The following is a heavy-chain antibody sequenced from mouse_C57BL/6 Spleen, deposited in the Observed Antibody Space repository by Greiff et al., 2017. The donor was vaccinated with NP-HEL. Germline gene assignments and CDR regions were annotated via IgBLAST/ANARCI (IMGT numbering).Heavy chain of an antibody. Sequence: DVKLQESGGGLVQPGESLKLSCESNEYEFPSHDMSWVRKTPEKRLELVAAINSDGGSTYYPDTMERRFIISRDNTKKTLYLQMSSLRSEDTALYYCARHGATVVATEAMDYWGQGTSVTVSS. V-gene: IGHV5-2*01. CDR1: EYEFPSHD. D-gene: IGHD1-1*01. CDR2: INSDGGST. CDR3: ARHGATVVATEAMDY. J-gene: IGHJ4*01.